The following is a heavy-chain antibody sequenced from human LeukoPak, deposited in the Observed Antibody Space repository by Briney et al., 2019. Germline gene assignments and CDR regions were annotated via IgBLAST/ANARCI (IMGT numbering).Heavy chain of an antibody. CDR2: INPNSGGT. J-gene: IGHJ5*02. D-gene: IGHD3-10*01. CDR3: ARDHNGSGVNWFDP. Sequence: ASVKVSCKASGYTFTGYYMHWVRQAPGQGLEWMGWINPNSGGTNYAQKFQGRVTMSRDTSISTAYMELSRLRSDDTAVYYCARDHNGSGVNWFDPWGQGTLVTVSS. CDR1: GYTFTGYY. V-gene: IGHV1-2*02.